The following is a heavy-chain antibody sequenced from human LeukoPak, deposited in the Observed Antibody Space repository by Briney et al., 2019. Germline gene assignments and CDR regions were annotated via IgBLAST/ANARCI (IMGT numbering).Heavy chain of an antibody. CDR2: IRYDGSNK. CDR3: AKPHSGRPRLWFGESILEY. D-gene: IGHD3-10*01. Sequence: GGSLRLSCAASGFTFSSYGMHWVRQAPGKGLEWVAFIRYDGSNKYYADSVKGRFTISRDNSKNTLYLQMNSLRAEDTAVYYCAKPHSGRPRLWFGESILEYWGQGTLVTVSS. CDR1: GFTFSSYG. J-gene: IGHJ4*02. V-gene: IGHV3-30*02.